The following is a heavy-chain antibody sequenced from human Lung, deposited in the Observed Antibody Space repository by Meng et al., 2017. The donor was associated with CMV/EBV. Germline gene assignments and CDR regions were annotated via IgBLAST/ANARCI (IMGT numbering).Heavy chain of an antibody. Sequence: VSGLTFSSYGMHWVRQAPGKGLEWVAIISYDGSNTNYADSLKGRFTISRDNSKKTLFLQMNSLKTEDTAVYYCAKGMFNWNFVGDYWGQGTLVTVSS. V-gene: IGHV3-30*18. CDR3: AKGMFNWNFVGDY. J-gene: IGHJ4*02. CDR1: GLTFSSYG. CDR2: ISYDGSNT. D-gene: IGHD1-20*01.